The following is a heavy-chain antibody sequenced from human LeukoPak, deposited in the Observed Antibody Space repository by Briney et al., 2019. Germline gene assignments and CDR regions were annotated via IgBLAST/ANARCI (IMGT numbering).Heavy chain of an antibody. CDR2: ISGSGGST. J-gene: IGHJ3*02. D-gene: IGHD1-1*01. Sequence: PGGSLRLSCAASGVTVSSNYMSWVRQAPGKGLEWVSAISGSGGSTYYADSVKGRFTISRDNSKTPLYLQMTSLRAEDTAVYYCAKAWVRDNWNDQDAFDIWGQGTMVTVSS. V-gene: IGHV3-23*01. CDR1: GVTVSSNY. CDR3: AKAWVRDNWNDQDAFDI.